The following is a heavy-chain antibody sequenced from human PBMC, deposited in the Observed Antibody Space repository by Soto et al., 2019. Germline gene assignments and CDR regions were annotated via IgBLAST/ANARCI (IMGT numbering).Heavy chain of an antibody. CDR3: ARQRTTVVTQAYFDH. CDR2: IYYSGRT. CDR1: GECSSSSSDY. V-gene: IGHV4-39*01. J-gene: IGHJ4*02. D-gene: IGHD2-21*02. Sequence: PSETLSLTCIVSGECSSSSSDYWGWIRQPPGKGLEWIGSIYYSGRTYYNPSFKSRVTITIATSKNQFSLKLSSVTATDTAVYYCARQRTTVVTQAYFDHWGQGALVTSPQ.